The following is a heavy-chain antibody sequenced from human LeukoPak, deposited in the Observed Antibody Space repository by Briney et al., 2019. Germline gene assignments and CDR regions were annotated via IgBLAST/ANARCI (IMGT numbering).Heavy chain of an antibody. CDR2: IIPIFGTA. CDR3: ATNRDCSGGSCYPYYYYYMDV. D-gene: IGHD2-15*01. V-gene: IGHV1-69*05. J-gene: IGHJ6*03. CDR1: GGTFSSYA. Sequence: SVKVSCKASGGTFSSYAISWVRQAPGQGLEWMGRIIPIFGTANYAQKFQGRVTITTDESTSTAYMELSSLRSEDTAVYYCATNRDCSGGSCYPYYYYYMDVWGKGTRSPSP.